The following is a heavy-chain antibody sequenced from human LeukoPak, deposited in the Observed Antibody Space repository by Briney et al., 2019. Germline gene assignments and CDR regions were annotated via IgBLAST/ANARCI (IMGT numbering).Heavy chain of an antibody. V-gene: IGHV4-61*02. CDR1: GGSISISSYY. D-gene: IGHD2-2*01. CDR3: TRGASPGGMDV. Sequence: SETRSLTCTISGGSISISSYYWNWIRQPAGKGLDWIGRIYTSGSTNYNPSLKSRVTMSLDTSKNQFSLKLRSVTAADTAVYYCTRGASPGGMDVWGQGTTVTVSS. J-gene: IGHJ6*02. CDR2: IYTSGST.